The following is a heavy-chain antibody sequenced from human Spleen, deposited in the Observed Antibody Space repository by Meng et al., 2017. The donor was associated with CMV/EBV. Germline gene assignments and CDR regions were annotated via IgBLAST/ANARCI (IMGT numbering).Heavy chain of an antibody. Sequence: GSLRLSCSVSGGSIFSYSWGWVRQPPGKGLEYIGYVYYSGSTNYNPSLSNRVTISVDTSKNNFSLKLNSVTAADTATYYCARFYPCKLFDFWGQGTPVTVSS. CDR1: GGSIFSYS. D-gene: IGHD3-16*02. CDR3: ARFYPCKLFDF. J-gene: IGHJ4*02. CDR2: VYYSGST. V-gene: IGHV4-59*01.